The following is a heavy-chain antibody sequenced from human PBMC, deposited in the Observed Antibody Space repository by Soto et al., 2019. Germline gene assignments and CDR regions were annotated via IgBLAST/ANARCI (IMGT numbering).Heavy chain of an antibody. J-gene: IGHJ6*02. CDR1: GYTFTGYY. V-gene: IGHV1-2*04. CDR2: INPNSGGT. Sequence: ASVKVSFKASGYTFTGYYMHWVRQAPGQGLEWMGWINPNSGGTNYAQKFQGWVTMTRDTSISTAYMELSRLRSDDTAVHYCVREELLWFGELFSVPHYGMDVWGEGATGTASS. D-gene: IGHD3-10*01. CDR3: VREELLWFGELFSVPHYGMDV.